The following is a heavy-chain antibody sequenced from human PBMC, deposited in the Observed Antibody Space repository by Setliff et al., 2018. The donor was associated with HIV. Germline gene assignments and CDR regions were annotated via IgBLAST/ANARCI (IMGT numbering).Heavy chain of an antibody. J-gene: IGHJ5*02. V-gene: IGHV4-39*02. CDR2: FHSSGST. Sequence: ASETLSLTCAVSGYSISSGDYYWGWIRQPPGKGLEWIGSFHSSGSTSYDPSLRSRVTVSVDTSTNHLSLRLTSVTAADTAVYYCARGRAEYVAVAVMGSWFDPWGQGTLVTVSS. CDR1: GYSISSGDYY. D-gene: IGHD6-19*01. CDR3: ARGRAEYVAVAVMGSWFDP.